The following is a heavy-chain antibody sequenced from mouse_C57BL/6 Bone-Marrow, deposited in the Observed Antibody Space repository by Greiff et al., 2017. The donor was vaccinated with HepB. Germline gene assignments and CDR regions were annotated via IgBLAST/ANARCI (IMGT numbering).Heavy chain of an antibody. Sequence: VQLQQSGTVLARPGASVKMSCKTSGYTFTSYWMHWVKQRPGQGLEWIGAIYPGNSDTSYNQKFKGKAKLTAVTSASTAYMELSSLTNEDSAVHYCTRLAGYWGQGTLVTVSA. CDR1: GYTFTSYW. J-gene: IGHJ3*01. V-gene: IGHV1-5*01. CDR3: TRLAGY. CDR2: IYPGNSDT.